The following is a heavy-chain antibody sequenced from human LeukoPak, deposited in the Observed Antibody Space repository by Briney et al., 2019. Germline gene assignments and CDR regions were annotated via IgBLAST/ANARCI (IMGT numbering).Heavy chain of an antibody. V-gene: IGHV1-2*06. Sequence: ASVKVSCKASGGTFSSYAISWVRQAPGQGPEWMGRINPNSGGTNYAQKFQGRVTMTRDTSISTAYMELSRLRSDDTAVYYCAVAPIPVVPAAMGGWFDPWGQGTLVTVSS. J-gene: IGHJ5*02. CDR1: GGTFSSYA. CDR3: AVAPIPVVPAAMGGWFDP. D-gene: IGHD2-2*01. CDR2: INPNSGGT.